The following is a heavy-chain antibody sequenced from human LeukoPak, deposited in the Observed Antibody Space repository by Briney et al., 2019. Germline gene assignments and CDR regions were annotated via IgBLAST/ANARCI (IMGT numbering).Heavy chain of an antibody. CDR3: ARDLGFGENWFDP. CDR2: INPNSGGT. J-gene: IGHJ5*02. V-gene: IGHV1-2*06. D-gene: IGHD3-10*01. Sequence: ASVKVSCKASGYTFTGYYMHWVRQAPGQGLGWMGRINPNSGGTNYAQKFQGRVTITADESTSTAYMELSSLRSEDTAVYYCARDLGFGENWFDPWGQGTLVTVSS. CDR1: GYTFTGYY.